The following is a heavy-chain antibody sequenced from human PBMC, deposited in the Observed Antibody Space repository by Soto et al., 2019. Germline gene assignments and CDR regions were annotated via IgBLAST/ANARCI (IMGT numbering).Heavy chain of an antibody. CDR1: DDSIGTHY. D-gene: IGHD3-22*01. CDR2: IYCTGST. Sequence: SETLSLTSTISDDSIGTHYWSWIRQPPGKGLEWIGYIYCTGSTKFNPSLQSRVTMSVDTSKNQFSLRLSSVTAADTAVYYCARSSYYYDSSGYFFSWFDPWGQGTLVTVSS. J-gene: IGHJ5*02. V-gene: IGHV4-4*09. CDR3: ARSSYYYDSSGYFFSWFDP.